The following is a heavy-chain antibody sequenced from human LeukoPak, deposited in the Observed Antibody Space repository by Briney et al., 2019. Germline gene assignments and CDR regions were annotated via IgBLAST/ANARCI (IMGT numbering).Heavy chain of an antibody. CDR2: ISYDGSNK. J-gene: IGHJ4*02. V-gene: IGHV3-30*04. Sequence: GGSLRLSCAASGFTFSSYAMHWVRQAPGKGLEWVAVISYDGSNKYYADSVKGRFTISRDNSKNTLYLQMNSLRAEDTAVYYCARDPSIAAAGTLGYWGQGTLVTVSS. D-gene: IGHD6-13*01. CDR3: ARDPSIAAAGTLGY. CDR1: GFTFSSYA.